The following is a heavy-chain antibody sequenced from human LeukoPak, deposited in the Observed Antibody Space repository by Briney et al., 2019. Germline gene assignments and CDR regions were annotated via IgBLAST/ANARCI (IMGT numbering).Heavy chain of an antibody. CDR2: IYKTGDP. V-gene: IGHV3-53*01. Sequence: GGSLRLSCAASGFTISTNYMTWVRQAPGKGLEWVSVIYKTGDPYNADSVKGRFSISRDNRKNMMYLQMNSLRAEDTAVYYCARGLIYYDSRGHYLAERPYFDYWGQGTLVTVSS. CDR1: GFTISTNY. CDR3: ARGLIYYDSRGHYLAERPYFDY. J-gene: IGHJ4*02. D-gene: IGHD3-22*01.